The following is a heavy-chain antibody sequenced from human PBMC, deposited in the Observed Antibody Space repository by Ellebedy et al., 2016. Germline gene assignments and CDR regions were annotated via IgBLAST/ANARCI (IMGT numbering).Heavy chain of an antibody. CDR3: ARVWGWELPSGMDV. V-gene: IGHV3-30*04. CDR2: ISYDGSNK. D-gene: IGHD1-26*01. J-gene: IGHJ6*02. Sequence: GGSLRLSXAASGFTFSSYAMHWVRQAPGKGLEWVAVISYDGSNKYYADSVKGRFTISRDNSKNTLYLQMNSLRAEDTAVYYCARVWGWELPSGMDVWGQGTTVTVSS. CDR1: GFTFSSYA.